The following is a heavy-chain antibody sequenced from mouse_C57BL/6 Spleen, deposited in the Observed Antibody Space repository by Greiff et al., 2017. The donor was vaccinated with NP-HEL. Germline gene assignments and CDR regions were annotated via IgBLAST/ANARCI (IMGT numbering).Heavy chain of an antibody. J-gene: IGHJ3*01. V-gene: IGHV1-50*01. D-gene: IGHD3-3*01. CDR1: GYTFTSYW. CDR2: IDPSDSYT. Sequence: VQLQQPGAELVKPGASVKLSCKASGYTFTSYWMQWVKQRPGQGLEWIGEIDPSDSYTNYNQKFKGKATLTVDTSSSTAYMQLSSLTSEDSAVYYCARGLSWFAYWGQGTLVTVSA. CDR3: ARGLSWFAY.